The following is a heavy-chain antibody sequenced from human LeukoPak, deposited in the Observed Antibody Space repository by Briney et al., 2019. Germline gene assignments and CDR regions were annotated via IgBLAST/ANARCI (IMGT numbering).Heavy chain of an antibody. Sequence: GGSLRLSCAASGFTFSTYAMHWVRQGPGKGLEGVAVISYDGSNKFYADSVKGRFTISRDNSKNTPYLQMSSLSAEDTAVYYCARTTTPHYYGSGSYALGYWGQGTLVTVPS. V-gene: IGHV3-30-3*01. CDR3: ARTTTPHYYGSGSYALGY. J-gene: IGHJ4*02. CDR1: GFTFSTYA. CDR2: ISYDGSNK. D-gene: IGHD3-10*01.